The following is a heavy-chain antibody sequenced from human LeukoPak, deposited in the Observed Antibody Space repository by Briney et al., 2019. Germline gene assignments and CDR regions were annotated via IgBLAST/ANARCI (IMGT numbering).Heavy chain of an antibody. V-gene: IGHV3-48*04. J-gene: IGHJ4*02. Sequence: GGSLRLSCAASGFTFSSYSMNWVRQAPGKGLEWVSYISSSSSTIYYAGSVKGRFTVSRDNSKNILYLQMNSLRAEDTAIYYCAKTQGFFDHWGQGSLVTVSS. D-gene: IGHD4-23*01. CDR3: AKTQGFFDH. CDR1: GFTFSSYS. CDR2: ISSSSSTI.